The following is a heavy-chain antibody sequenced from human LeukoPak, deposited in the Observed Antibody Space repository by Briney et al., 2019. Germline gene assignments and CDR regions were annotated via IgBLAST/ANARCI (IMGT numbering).Heavy chain of an antibody. Sequence: SETLSLTCTVSGGSISSGDYYWSWIRQPPGKGLEWIGYIYYSGSTYYNPSLKSRVTISVDTSKNQFSLKLSSVTAPDTAVYYCARGTDSWDLSRGCSFDYWGQGTLVTVSS. CDR1: GGSISSGDYY. CDR3: ARGTDSWDLSRGCSFDY. D-gene: IGHD1-26*01. J-gene: IGHJ4*02. V-gene: IGHV4-30-4*08. CDR2: IYYSGST.